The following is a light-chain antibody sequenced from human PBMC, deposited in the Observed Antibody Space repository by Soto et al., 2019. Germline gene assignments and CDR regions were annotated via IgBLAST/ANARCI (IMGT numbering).Light chain of an antibody. CDR1: QDISNY. V-gene: IGKV1-33*01. J-gene: IGKJ3*01. CDR2: DAS. Sequence: DIQMTQSPSSLSASVGDRVTITCQASQDISNYLNWYQQKPGKAPKLLIYDASNLETGVPSRFSGSGSGTDFTFTISSLQPEDIATYYCQRYDNLPSFTCGPGTKVDIK. CDR3: QRYDNLPSFT.